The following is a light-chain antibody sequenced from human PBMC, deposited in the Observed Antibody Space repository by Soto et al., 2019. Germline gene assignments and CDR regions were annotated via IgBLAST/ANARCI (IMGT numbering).Light chain of an antibody. CDR2: EVS. CDR1: RSDVGGYNY. CDR3: SSYTSSSTLVV. V-gene: IGLV2-14*01. Sequence: QSALTQPASVSGSPGQSITISCTGTRSDVGGYNYVSWYQQHPGKAPKLMICEVSNRPSGVSNRFSGSKSGNTASLTISGLQAEDEADYYCSSYTSSSTLVVFGGGTKLTVL. J-gene: IGLJ2*01.